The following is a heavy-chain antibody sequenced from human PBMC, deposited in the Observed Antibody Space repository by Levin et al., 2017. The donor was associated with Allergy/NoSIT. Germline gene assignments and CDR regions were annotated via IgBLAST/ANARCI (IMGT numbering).Heavy chain of an antibody. CDR3: ARNWRSAFDI. D-gene: IGHD2-8*02. V-gene: IGHV3-7*04. J-gene: IGHJ3*02. CDR2: IKNDGTEN. CDR1: GFAFSSYW. Sequence: GESLKISCAASGFAFSSYWMSWVRQAPGEGLEWVANIKNDGTENFRVDSVRGRFTISRDTNSVYLYMTSLRVEDTAVYYCARNWRSAFDIWGQGTMVTVSS.